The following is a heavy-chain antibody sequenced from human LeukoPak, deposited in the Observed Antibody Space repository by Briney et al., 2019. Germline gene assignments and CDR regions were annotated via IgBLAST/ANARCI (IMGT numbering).Heavy chain of an antibody. Sequence: SETLSLTCTVSGDSINGFYWSWIRQAAGKGLEWIGHIYTSGSTNYNPSLRSRVTISVDTSKNQFSLKLSSVTAADTAVYYCARSGTYQHSSSYDYWGQGTLVTVSS. CDR2: IYTSGST. CDR3: ARSGTYQHSSSYDY. V-gene: IGHV4-4*07. CDR1: GDSINGFY. J-gene: IGHJ4*02. D-gene: IGHD6-13*01.